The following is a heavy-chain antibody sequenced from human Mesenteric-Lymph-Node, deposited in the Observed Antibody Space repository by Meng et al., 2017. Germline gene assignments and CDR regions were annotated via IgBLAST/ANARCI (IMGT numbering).Heavy chain of an antibody. Sequence: GESLKISCAASGFTVSSNYMSWVRQAPGKGLEWVSVIYSGDSTYYADSVKGRFTISRDNSKNTLYLQMNSLRAEDTAVYYCAYMVRGVISGFDYWGQGTLVTVSS. CDR3: AYMVRGVISGFDY. CDR2: IYSGDST. CDR1: GFTVSSNY. D-gene: IGHD3-10*01. J-gene: IGHJ4*02. V-gene: IGHV3-53*01.